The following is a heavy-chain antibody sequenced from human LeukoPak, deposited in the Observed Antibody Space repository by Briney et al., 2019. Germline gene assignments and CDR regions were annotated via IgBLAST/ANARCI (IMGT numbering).Heavy chain of an antibody. CDR3: AKGRWGLTINNFDI. V-gene: IGHV3-23*01. D-gene: IGHD3-9*01. J-gene: IGHJ3*02. Sequence: GGSLRLSCAASGFTFSRYAMSWVRQAPGKGLEWVSVISDRGDSTHYADSVKGWFTISRDSSKNTLYLQMNSLRGEDTAVYYCAKGRWGLTINNFDIWGQGTMVTVSS. CDR2: ISDRGDST. CDR1: GFTFSRYA.